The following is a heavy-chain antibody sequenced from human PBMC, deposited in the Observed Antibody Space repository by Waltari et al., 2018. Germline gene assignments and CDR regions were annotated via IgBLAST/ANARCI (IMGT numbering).Heavy chain of an antibody. Sequence: QVQLVESGAGLVKPGGSLSRSWAASGFPFRYYYMGWIPQAPGKGLEWVSYISSSTSTIYYADSVKGRFTISRDNAKNSLYLQMNSLSAEDTAVYYCATGGGNYGGNSAWGQGTLVTVSS. J-gene: IGHJ4*02. D-gene: IGHD2-21*02. V-gene: IGHV3-11*04. CDR2: ISSSTSTI. CDR3: ATGGGNYGGNSA. CDR1: GFPFRYYY.